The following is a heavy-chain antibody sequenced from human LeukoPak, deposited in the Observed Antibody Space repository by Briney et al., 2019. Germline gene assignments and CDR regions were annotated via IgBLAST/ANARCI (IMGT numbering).Heavy chain of an antibody. CDR2: IKSKTDGGTT. D-gene: IGHD3-3*01. Sequence: GGSLRLSCSVSGFTFSNYAMHWVRQAPGKGLEWVGRIKSKTDGGTTDYAAPVKGRFTISRDDSKNTLYLQMSSLKTEDTAVYYCTTDLVSGYYYWGQGTLVTVSS. J-gene: IGHJ4*02. CDR1: GFTFSNYA. CDR3: TTDLVSGYYY. V-gene: IGHV3-15*01.